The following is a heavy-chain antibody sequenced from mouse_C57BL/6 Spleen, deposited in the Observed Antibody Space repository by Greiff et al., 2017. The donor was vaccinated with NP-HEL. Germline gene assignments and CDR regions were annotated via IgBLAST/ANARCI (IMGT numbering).Heavy chain of an antibody. CDR1: GFSFNTYA. V-gene: IGHV10-1*01. Sequence: DVKLQESGGGLVQPKGSLKLSCAASGFSFNTYAMNWVRQAPGKGLEWVARIRSKSNNYATYYADSVKDRFTISRDDSESMLYLQMNNLKTEDTAMYYCVGLTEGYAMDYWGQGTSVTVSS. CDR2: IRSKSNNYAT. D-gene: IGHD4-1*01. CDR3: VGLTEGYAMDY. J-gene: IGHJ4*01.